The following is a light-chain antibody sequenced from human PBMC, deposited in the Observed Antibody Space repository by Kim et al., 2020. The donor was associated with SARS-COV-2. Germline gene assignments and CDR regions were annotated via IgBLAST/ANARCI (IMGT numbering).Light chain of an antibody. CDR2: DVR. CDR3: CSTSNTLDYV. Sequence: SALTQPVSMSGSPGQSITISCSGTSGDIGNSNSVSWYQQHSGEAPRLIIYDVRDRPSGVSARFSGSKSANMASLTISGLRSEDEADYYCCSTSNTLDYVFGSGTKVTV. J-gene: IGLJ1*01. V-gene: IGLV2-14*03. CDR1: SGDIGNSNS.